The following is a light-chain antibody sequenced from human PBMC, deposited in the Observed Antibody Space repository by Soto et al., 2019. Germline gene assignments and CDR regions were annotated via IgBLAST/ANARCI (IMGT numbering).Light chain of an antibody. J-gene: IGKJ5*01. Sequence: DIQLTQSPSFLSASVGDRVTITCRASQGINSYLAWYQQKPGKVPKLLIYAASTLQSGVPSRFSGIGSGTEFTLTISSLQPEDFATYYCQQINSYPITFGQGTRLEI. CDR3: QQINSYPIT. CDR1: QGINSY. CDR2: AAS. V-gene: IGKV1-9*01.